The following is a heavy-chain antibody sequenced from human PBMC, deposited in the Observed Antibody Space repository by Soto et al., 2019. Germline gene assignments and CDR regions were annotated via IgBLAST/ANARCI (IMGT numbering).Heavy chain of an antibody. Sequence: PGGSLRLSCAASGFTFDDYAMHWVRQAPGKGLEWVSGISWNSGSIGYADSVEGRFTISRDNAKNSLYLQMNSLRAEDTALYYCAKDAGITGTTRWFDPWGQGTLVTVSS. D-gene: IGHD1-7*01. CDR2: ISWNSGSI. V-gene: IGHV3-9*01. CDR1: GFTFDDYA. CDR3: AKDAGITGTTRWFDP. J-gene: IGHJ5*02.